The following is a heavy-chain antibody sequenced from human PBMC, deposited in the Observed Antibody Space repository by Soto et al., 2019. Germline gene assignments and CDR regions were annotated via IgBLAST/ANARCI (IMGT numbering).Heavy chain of an antibody. CDR2: IIPVFQTA. CDR3: ARGGSGYTWFNEF. Sequence: QEQLVQSGAEVKKPGSSVKVSCKASGALFSSYPISWVRQVPGQGLEWMGGIIPVFQTAYYTERFQGRVTITADESTNTAYMELSSLRSEDTAIYYCARGGSGYTWFNEFWGQGTLVTVSS. J-gene: IGHJ4*02. V-gene: IGHV1-69*01. CDR1: GALFSSYP. D-gene: IGHD3-22*01.